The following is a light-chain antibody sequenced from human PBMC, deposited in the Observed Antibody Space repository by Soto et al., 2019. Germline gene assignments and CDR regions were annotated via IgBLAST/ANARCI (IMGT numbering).Light chain of an antibody. J-gene: IGKJ2*01. CDR2: GAS. V-gene: IGKV3-20*01. CDR3: QQYGSSPRT. CDR1: QSVSISY. Sequence: ELVLTQSPGTLSLSPGERATLSCRASQSVSISYSAWYQQKPGQAPSLLIYGASSRATGIPDRFSGSGSGTDFTLTISRLEPEDFAVYYCQQYGSSPRTFGQGTKLESK.